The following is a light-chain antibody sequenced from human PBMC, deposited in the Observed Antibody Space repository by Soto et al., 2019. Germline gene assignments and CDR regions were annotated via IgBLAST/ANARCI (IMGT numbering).Light chain of an antibody. J-gene: IGKJ3*01. V-gene: IGKV1-6*01. Sequence: AIRMTQSPSALSASVGDRVTITFRASQGIRNDLGWYQQKPGKVPKLLIYAASSLQTGVPSRFSGSGSGTDFTLTISSLQPEDFATYYCLQSYSTPDTFGPGTKVDIK. CDR2: AAS. CDR3: LQSYSTPDT. CDR1: QGIRND.